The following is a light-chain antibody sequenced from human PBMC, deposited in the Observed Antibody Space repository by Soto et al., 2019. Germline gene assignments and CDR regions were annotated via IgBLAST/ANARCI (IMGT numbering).Light chain of an antibody. CDR2: GAS. CDR3: QHYNTWLWT. J-gene: IGKJ1*01. Sequence: EVVMTQSPATLSVSPGERVTLSCRASQSINTHLAWYQQKPGQAPRLLIHGASTRATGIPARLTGSGFGTDFILSIRNLQSEDFAVYYFQHYNTWLWTFGQGIKVEIQ. V-gene: IGKV3-15*01. CDR1: QSINTH.